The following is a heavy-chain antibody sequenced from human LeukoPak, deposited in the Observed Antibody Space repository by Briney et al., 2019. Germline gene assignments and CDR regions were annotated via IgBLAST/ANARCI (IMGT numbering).Heavy chain of an antibody. J-gene: IGHJ4*02. CDR1: GYSISSGYY. V-gene: IGHV4-38-2*02. D-gene: IGHD3-22*01. CDR2: IYHTGST. Sequence: SETLSLTCTVSGYSISSGYYWGWIRQPPGKGLEWIGRIYHTGSTYYNPSLKSRVTISVDTSKNQFSLKLSSVAAADTAVYYCARRGNYDSSSFDDWGQETLVTVSS. CDR3: ARRGNYDSSSFDD.